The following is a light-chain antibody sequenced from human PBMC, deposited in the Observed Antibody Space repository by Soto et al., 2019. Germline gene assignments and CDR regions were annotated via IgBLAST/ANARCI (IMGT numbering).Light chain of an antibody. J-gene: IGLJ1*01. Sequence: QSALTQPASVSGSPGQSIAVSCSGTSSVIGAYIHVSWYQQHPGKAPKLMIYDVSNRPSGVSDRFSGSKSGNTASLTISGLQAEDEADYYCTSYTTSGTYVFGAGTKVTVL. V-gene: IGLV2-14*03. CDR3: TSYTTSGTYV. CDR2: DVS. CDR1: SSVIGAYIH.